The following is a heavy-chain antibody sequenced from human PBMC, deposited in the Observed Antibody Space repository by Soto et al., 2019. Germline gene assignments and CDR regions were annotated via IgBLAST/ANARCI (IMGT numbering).Heavy chain of an antibody. CDR3: ARSVFP. CDR2: IYYSGSI. CDR1: GGSISSSSYY. J-gene: IGHJ5*02. Sequence: SETLSLTCTVSGGSISSSSYYWGWIRQPPGKGLEWIGYIYYSGSIYYNPSLKSRVTISVDTSKNQFSLKLSSVTAADTAVYYCARSVFPWGQGTLVTVSS. V-gene: IGHV4-31*03.